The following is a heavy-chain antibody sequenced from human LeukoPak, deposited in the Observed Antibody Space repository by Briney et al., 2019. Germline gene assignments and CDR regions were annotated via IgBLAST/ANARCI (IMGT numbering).Heavy chain of an antibody. J-gene: IGHJ5*02. CDR3: ARDHLPDCSSTSCSTNWFDP. Sequence: SETLSLTCTVSGGSISSYYWSWIRQPPGKGLEWIGYIYYSGSTSYNPSLKSRVTISVDTSKNQFSLKLSSVTAADTAVYYCARDHLPDCSSTSCSTNWFDPWGQGTLVTVSS. D-gene: IGHD2-2*01. V-gene: IGHV4-59*01. CDR1: GGSISSYY. CDR2: IYYSGST.